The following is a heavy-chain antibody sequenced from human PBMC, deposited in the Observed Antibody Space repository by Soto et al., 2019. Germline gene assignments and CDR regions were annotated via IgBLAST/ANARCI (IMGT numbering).Heavy chain of an antibody. J-gene: IGHJ6*02. CDR1: GYTFTSYG. Sequence: QVQLVQSGAEVKKPGASVKVSCKASGYTFTSYGISWVRQAPGQGLEWMGWISAYNGNTNYAQKLQGRVTMTTDTSTSTAYMELRSLRSDDTAVYYCARDPFVLRFLEWYPPYYYYYGMDVWGQGTTVTVSS. V-gene: IGHV1-18*01. CDR2: ISAYNGNT. CDR3: ARDPFVLRFLEWYPPYYYYYGMDV. D-gene: IGHD3-3*01.